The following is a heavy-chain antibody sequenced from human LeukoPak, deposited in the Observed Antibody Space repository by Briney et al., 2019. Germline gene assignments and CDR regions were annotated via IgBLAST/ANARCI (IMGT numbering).Heavy chain of an antibody. J-gene: IGHJ4*02. CDR2: IWYDGSNK. V-gene: IGHV3-33*06. D-gene: IGHD5-24*01. Sequence: GGSLRLSCAASGFTFSSYGMHWVRQAPGKGLEWVAVIWYDGSNKYYADSVKGRLTISRDNSKNTLYLQMNSLRAEDPAVYYCAKEQRWLQAELDYWGQGTLVTVSS. CDR1: GFTFSSYG. CDR3: AKEQRWLQAELDY.